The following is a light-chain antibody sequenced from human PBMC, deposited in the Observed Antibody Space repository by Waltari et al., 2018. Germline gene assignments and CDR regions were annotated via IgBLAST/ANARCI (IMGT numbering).Light chain of an antibody. CDR3: QQSSTTPRS. J-gene: IGKJ1*01. CDR1: QSVNNY. V-gene: IGKV1-39*01. CDR2: TAS. Sequence: DIQMTQSPTSLSASVGDRVPITCRASQSVNNYVNWYQQKSGQAPKVLIYTASTLQSGGPSRFSGSGSGTEFTLTISGLQPEDSATYYCQQSSTTPRSFGQGTKVEI.